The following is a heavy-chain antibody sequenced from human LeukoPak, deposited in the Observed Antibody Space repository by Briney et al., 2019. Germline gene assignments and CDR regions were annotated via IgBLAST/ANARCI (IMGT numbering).Heavy chain of an antibody. CDR3: ARATMVRGVGYYGMDV. CDR2: IIPIFGTA. D-gene: IGHD3-10*01. J-gene: IGHJ6*02. V-gene: IGHV1-69*01. Sequence: SVKVSCKASGGTFSSYAFSWVRQAPGQGLEWMGGIIPIFGTANYAQKFQGRVTITADESTSTAYMELSSLRSEDTAVYYCARATMVRGVGYYGMDVWGQGTTVTVSS. CDR1: GGTFSSYA.